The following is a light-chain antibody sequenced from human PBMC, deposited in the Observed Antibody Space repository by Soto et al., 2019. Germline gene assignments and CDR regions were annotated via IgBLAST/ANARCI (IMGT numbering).Light chain of an antibody. CDR1: QSISNS. CDR2: AAS. Sequence: DIQMTQSPSSLSASVGDRVTITCRASQSISNSLNWYQQKPGRAPKLLIYAASSLQSGVPSRFSGSGSVTDFILTISSLQPEDFATYYCQQSYSTPRDFGQGTRLEIK. J-gene: IGKJ5*01. CDR3: QQSYSTPRD. V-gene: IGKV1-39*01.